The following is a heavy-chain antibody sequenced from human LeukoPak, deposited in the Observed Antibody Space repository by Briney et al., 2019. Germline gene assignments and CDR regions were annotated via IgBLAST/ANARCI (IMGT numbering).Heavy chain of an antibody. V-gene: IGHV3-23*01. D-gene: IGHD5-18*01. J-gene: IGHJ4*02. CDR1: GFTFSSYP. CDR2: ISVNSGAT. CDR3: SKAGDTNYYRYGDY. Sequence: PGGSLRLSCAASGFTFSSYPMSWVRQAPGRGLEWVSVISVNSGATYYADSVKGRFTISRDNAKNTLYLQMNNLRGEDTALYYCSKAGDTNYYRYGDYWGQGTLVTVSS.